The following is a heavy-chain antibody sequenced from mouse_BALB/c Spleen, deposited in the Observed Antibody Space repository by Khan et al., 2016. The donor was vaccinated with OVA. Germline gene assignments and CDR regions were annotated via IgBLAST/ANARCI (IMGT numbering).Heavy chain of an antibody. V-gene: IGHV9-3-1*01. CDR3: ARSNGNYWFAY. Sequence: QIQLVQSGPELKKPGETVKISCKASGYTFTNYGMNWVKQAPGKGLQWMGWINTYTGEPTSADDFQGRFAFSLETSASTAYLPINNLKNEDTATYFCARSNGNYWFAYWGQGTLVTVSA. D-gene: IGHD2-1*01. CDR1: GYTFTNYG. J-gene: IGHJ3*01. CDR2: INTYTGEP.